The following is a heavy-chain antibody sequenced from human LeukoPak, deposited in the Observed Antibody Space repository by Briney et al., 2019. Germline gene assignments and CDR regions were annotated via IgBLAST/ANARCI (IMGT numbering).Heavy chain of an antibody. CDR3: ARAREYYAMDV. J-gene: IGHJ6*04. Sequence: GESLKISCKGSGYSFTNYWIGWVRQMPGKGLEWMGIIYPDDSDTRYNPSFQGQVTISADKSISTAYLQWSSLKASDTAMYYCARAREYYAMDVWGKGTAVTVSS. V-gene: IGHV5-51*01. CDR1: GYSFTNYW. CDR2: IYPDDSDT.